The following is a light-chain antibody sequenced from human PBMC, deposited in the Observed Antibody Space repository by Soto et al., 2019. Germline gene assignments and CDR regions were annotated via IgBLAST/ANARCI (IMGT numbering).Light chain of an antibody. V-gene: IGKV3-20*01. J-gene: IGKJ1*01. CDR1: QSLSSSQ. CDR2: DAS. Sequence: EIVLTQSPGTLSLSPVERATLSFMASQSLSSSQLAWYQQKPGQAPRLLIHDASSRATGISDRFTGSGSGTDFTLTITTLEPEDFAVYYCQQYGSSPRTFGLGTKVDI. CDR3: QQYGSSPRT.